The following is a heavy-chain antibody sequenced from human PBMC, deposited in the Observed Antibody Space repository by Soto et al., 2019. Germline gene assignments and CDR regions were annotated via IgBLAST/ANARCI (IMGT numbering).Heavy chain of an antibody. CDR1: GFTFSSYW. CDR3: ARASDSGSYLGYFDY. V-gene: IGHV3-7*04. CDR2: IKQAGSEK. Sequence: EVQLVESGGGLVQPWGSLRLSCAASGFTFSSYWMSWVRQAPGKGLEWVANIKQAGSEKYYVESVKGRFTISRDNAKNSLYLQMNSLRAADTAVYSCARASDSGSYLGYFDYCGQGTLVTVSS. D-gene: IGHD1-26*01. J-gene: IGHJ4*02.